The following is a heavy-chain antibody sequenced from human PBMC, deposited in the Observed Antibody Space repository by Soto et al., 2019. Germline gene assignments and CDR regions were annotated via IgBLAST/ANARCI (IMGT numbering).Heavy chain of an antibody. CDR2: INAGNGNT. CDR3: XXXXXXSYGYN. J-gene: IGHJ4*02. Sequence: QVQLVQSGAEVKKPGASVKVSCKASGYTFTSYAMHWVRQAPGQRLEWMGWINAGNGNTKYSQKFQGRVTITRDTXXXXXXXXXXXXXXXXXXXXXXXXXXXXSYGYNWGQGTLVTVSS. D-gene: IGHD5-18*01. V-gene: IGHV1-3*01. CDR1: GYTFTSYA.